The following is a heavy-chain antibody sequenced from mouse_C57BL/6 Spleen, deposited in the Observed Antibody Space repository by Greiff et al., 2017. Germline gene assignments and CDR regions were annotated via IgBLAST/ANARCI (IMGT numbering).Heavy chain of an antibody. Sequence: QVQLQQSGPELVKPGASVKISCKASGYAFSSSWMNWVKQRPGKGLEWIGRIYPGDGGTNYNGKFKGKATLTADKSSSTAYMQLSSLTSEDSAVYFCARGLYGYDRYFDVWGTGTTVTVSS. V-gene: IGHV1-82*01. J-gene: IGHJ1*03. D-gene: IGHD2-2*01. CDR1: GYAFSSSW. CDR3: ARGLYGYDRYFDV. CDR2: IYPGDGGT.